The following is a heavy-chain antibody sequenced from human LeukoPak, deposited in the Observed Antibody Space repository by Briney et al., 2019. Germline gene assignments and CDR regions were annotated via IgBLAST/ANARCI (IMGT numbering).Heavy chain of an antibody. Sequence: SETLSLTCTVSGGSISSYYWSWIRQPAGKGLEWIGRIYTSGSTNYNPSLKSRVTMSVDTSKNQFSLKLSSVTAADTAVYYCARVGCSSTNCFQFDYWGQGTLVIVSS. J-gene: IGHJ4*02. CDR3: ARVGCSSTNCFQFDY. D-gene: IGHD2-2*01. V-gene: IGHV4-4*07. CDR1: GGSISSYY. CDR2: IYTSGST.